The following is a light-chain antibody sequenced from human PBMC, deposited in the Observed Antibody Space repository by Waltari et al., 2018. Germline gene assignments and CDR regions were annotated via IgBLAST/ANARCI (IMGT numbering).Light chain of an antibody. CDR1: QSSSKY. CDR2: DTS. J-gene: IGKJ1*01. CDR3: QKYGTLPAT. V-gene: IGKV3-20*01. Sequence: EIVLTQSPGTLSLSPGERATLSCRASQSSSKYLAWYQQKPDQAPRLLSYDTSTRATGIPDRFSGSGSGTDFSLTISRLEPEDFAVYYCQKYGTLPATFGQGTKVELK.